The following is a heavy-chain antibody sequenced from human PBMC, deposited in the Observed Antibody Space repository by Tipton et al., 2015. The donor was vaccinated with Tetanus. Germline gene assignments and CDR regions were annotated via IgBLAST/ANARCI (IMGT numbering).Heavy chain of an antibody. D-gene: IGHD1-26*01. Sequence: TLSLTCTVSGGSLRSYYWSWFRQPPGKGLEWIGDIYNSGSTYYNPSLKSRVTILVDTTKNQFSLKLKSVTAADTAVYYCARDQARGARGWNYFDYWGQGSLVTVSS. CDR1: GGSLRSYY. CDR2: IYNSGST. V-gene: IGHV4-59*12. J-gene: IGHJ4*02. CDR3: ARDQARGARGWNYFDY.